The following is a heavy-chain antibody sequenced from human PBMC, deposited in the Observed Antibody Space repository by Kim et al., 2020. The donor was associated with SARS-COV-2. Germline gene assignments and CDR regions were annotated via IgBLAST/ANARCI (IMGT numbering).Heavy chain of an antibody. CDR1: GYTLTELS. CDR2: FDPEDGET. J-gene: IGHJ4*02. CDR3: ATTSSGHGGYNSKRLPREFDY. D-gene: IGHD1-1*01. Sequence: ASVKVSCKVSGYTLTELSMHWVRQAPGKGLEWMGGFDPEDGETIYAQKFQGRVTMTEDTSTDTAYMELSSLRSEDTAVYYCATTSSGHGGYNSKRLPREFDYWGQGTLVTVSS. V-gene: IGHV1-24*01.